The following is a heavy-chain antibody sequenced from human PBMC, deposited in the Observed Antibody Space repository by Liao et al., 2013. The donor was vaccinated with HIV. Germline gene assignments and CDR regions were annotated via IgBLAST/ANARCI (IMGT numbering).Heavy chain of an antibody. J-gene: IGHJ5*02. Sequence: QVQLQESGPGLVKPSETLSLTCTVSGGSISSYYWSWIRQPPGKGLEWIGYMFYSGSANYNPSLKSRVTISLDTSKNQFSLKLSSVTAADTAVYYCARSMLLRPNWFDPWGQGTLVTVSS. CDR2: MFYSGSA. D-gene: IGHD2-15*01. CDR3: ARSMLLRPNWFDP. V-gene: IGHV4-59*08. CDR1: GGSISSYY.